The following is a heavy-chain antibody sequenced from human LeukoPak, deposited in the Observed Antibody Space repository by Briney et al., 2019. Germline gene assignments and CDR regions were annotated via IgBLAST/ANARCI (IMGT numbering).Heavy chain of an antibody. CDR2: INPSGGST. D-gene: IGHD3-3*01. J-gene: IGHJ6*02. CDR1: GYTFTSYY. CDR3: ARDFEWGVNHYYYYGMDV. Sequence: ASVKVSCKASGYTFTSYYMHWMRQAPGQGLEWMGVINPSGGSTSYAQKFQGRVTMTRDTSTSTVYMELSSLRSEDTAVYYCARDFEWGVNHYYYYGMDVWGQGTTVIVSS. V-gene: IGHV1-46*01.